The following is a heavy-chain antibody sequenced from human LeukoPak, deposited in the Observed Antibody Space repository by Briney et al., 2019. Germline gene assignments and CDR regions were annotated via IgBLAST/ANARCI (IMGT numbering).Heavy chain of an antibody. J-gene: IGHJ4*02. CDR1: GFTFSSYW. CDR2: INPGGSSI. Sequence: GGSLRLSCAASGFTFSSYWMHWVRQVPGKGLVWVARINPGGSSITYADSVKGRFTISRDNAKNTLYLQMDSLRAEDTGVYYFARSNQADDYWGQGTLVTVSS. CDR3: ARSNQADDY. D-gene: IGHD1-14*01. V-gene: IGHV3-74*01.